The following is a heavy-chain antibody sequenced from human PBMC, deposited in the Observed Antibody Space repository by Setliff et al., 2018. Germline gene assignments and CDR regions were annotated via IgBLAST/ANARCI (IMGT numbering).Heavy chain of an antibody. D-gene: IGHD3-3*01. V-gene: IGHV4-61*09. CDR3: ARMSGFQYMDV. Sequence: SETLSLTCTVPDDPMSSRRYYWAWIRQPAGKGLEWIGQIYTSWSTNYNPSLKSRVTISLDTSNNQFSLSLSSVTAADTAVYYCARMSGFQYMDVWGKGTTVTVSS. CDR2: IYTSWST. J-gene: IGHJ6*03. CDR1: DDPMSSRRYY.